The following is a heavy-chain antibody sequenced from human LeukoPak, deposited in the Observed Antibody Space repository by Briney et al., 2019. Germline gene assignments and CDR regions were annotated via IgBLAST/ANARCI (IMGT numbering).Heavy chain of an antibody. J-gene: IGHJ4*02. Sequence: PSETLSLTCTASGGSISSYYWSWIRQPPGKGLEWIGYIYYSGSTNYNPSLKSRVTISVDTSKNQFSLKLSSVTAADTAVYYCARRADYFDYWGQGTLVTVSS. CDR1: GGSISSYY. D-gene: IGHD6-25*01. CDR3: ARRADYFDY. CDR2: IYYSGST. V-gene: IGHV4-59*08.